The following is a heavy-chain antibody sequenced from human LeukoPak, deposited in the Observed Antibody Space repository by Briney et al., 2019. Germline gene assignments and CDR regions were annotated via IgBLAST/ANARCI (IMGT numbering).Heavy chain of an antibody. D-gene: IGHD3-22*01. CDR1: GYTFTGYY. V-gene: IGHV1-2*02. J-gene: IGHJ4*02. Sequence: ASVTVSCKASGYTFTGYYMHWVRQAPGQGLEWMGWINPNSGGTNYAQKFQGRVTMTRDTSISTAYMELSRLRSDDTAVYYCARDMDSSGSLYDYWGQGTLVTVSS. CDR3: ARDMDSSGSLYDY. CDR2: INPNSGGT.